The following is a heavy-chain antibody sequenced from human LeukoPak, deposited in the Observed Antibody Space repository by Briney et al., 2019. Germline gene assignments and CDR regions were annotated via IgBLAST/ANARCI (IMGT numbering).Heavy chain of an antibody. CDR2: ISGSGGST. CDR3: AKGDGIAVAGTYFDY. V-gene: IGHV3-23*01. D-gene: IGHD6-19*01. J-gene: IGHJ4*02. CDR1: GFTFSSYA. Sequence: PGGSLRLSCAASGFTFSSYAMSWVRQAPGKGLEWVSAISGSGGSTYYADSVKGRFTISRDNSKNTLYLQMNSLRAEDTAVYCCAKGDGIAVAGTYFDYWGQGTLVTVSS.